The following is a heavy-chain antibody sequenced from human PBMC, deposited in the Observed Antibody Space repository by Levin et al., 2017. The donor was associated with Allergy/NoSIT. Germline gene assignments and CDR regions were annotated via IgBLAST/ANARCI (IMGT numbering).Heavy chain of an antibody. J-gene: IGHJ3*02. Sequence: GGSLRLSCAASGFTFSSYSMNWVRQAPGKGLEWVSYISSSSSTIYYADSVKGRFTISRDNAKNSLYLQMNSLRDEDTAVYYCARDPTVTPNDNAFDIWGQGTMVTVSS. V-gene: IGHV3-48*02. CDR1: GFTFSSYS. CDR3: ARDPTVTPNDNAFDI. CDR2: ISSSSSTI. D-gene: IGHD4-17*01.